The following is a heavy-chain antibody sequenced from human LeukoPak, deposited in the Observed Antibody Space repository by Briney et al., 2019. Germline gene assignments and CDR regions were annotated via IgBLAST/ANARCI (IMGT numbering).Heavy chain of an antibody. D-gene: IGHD6-6*01. Sequence: GASVKVSCKASGYTFTDYYIHWVRQAPGQGLEWIVRINPDSGGTNSAQKFQGRVTMTRDTSISTAYIELSSLRSDDTAVYYCARAKEQTIAARYFDYWGQGSLVTVSS. V-gene: IGHV1-2*06. CDR2: INPDSGGT. CDR3: ARAKEQTIAARYFDY. J-gene: IGHJ4*02. CDR1: GYTFTDYY.